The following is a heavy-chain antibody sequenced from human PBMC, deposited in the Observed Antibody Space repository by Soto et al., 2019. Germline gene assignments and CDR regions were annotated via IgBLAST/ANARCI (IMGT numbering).Heavy chain of an antibody. D-gene: IGHD3-3*01. CDR2: ISAYNGNT. Sequence: ASVKVSCKASGYTFTSYGISWVRQAPGQGLEWMGWISAYNGNTNYAQKLQGRVTMTADKSTSTAYMELSSLRSEDTAVYYCARDRSDFWSGYYDYFDYWGQGTLVTVSS. V-gene: IGHV1-18*01. CDR1: GYTFTSYG. CDR3: ARDRSDFWSGYYDYFDY. J-gene: IGHJ4*02.